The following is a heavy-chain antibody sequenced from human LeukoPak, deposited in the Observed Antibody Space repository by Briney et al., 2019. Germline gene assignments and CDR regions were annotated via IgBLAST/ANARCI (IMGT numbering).Heavy chain of an antibody. CDR1: GFTVRSNY. CDR3: ARDTGDSSGKRYFDL. V-gene: IGHV3-66*01. D-gene: IGHD3-22*01. Sequence: GGSLRLSCAASGFTVRSNYMSWVRQAPGKGLEWVSLIYSGGGTDYADSVKGRFTISRDNAKNSLYLQMNSLRAEDTAVYYCARDTGDSSGKRYFDLWGRGTLVTVSS. CDR2: IYSGGGT. J-gene: IGHJ2*01.